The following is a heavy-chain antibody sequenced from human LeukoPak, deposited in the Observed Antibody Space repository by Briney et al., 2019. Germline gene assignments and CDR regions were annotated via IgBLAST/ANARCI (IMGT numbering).Heavy chain of an antibody. J-gene: IGHJ4*02. D-gene: IGHD5-18*01. CDR1: GFTVSSSY. V-gene: IGHV3-53*01. CDR3: AKGSNYAYEY. Sequence: PGGSLRLSCAASGFTVSSSYMSWVRQAPGKGLDWVSLIYSGGSTYYAASVKGRFTISRDNSKNTLYLQMNSLRPEDTAVYYCAKGSNYAYEYWGQGTLVTVSS. CDR2: IYSGGST.